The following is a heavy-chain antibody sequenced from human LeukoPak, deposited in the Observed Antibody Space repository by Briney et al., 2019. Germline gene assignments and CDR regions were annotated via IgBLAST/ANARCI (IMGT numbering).Heavy chain of an antibody. V-gene: IGHV1-2*02. CDR1: GYTFTGYY. D-gene: IGHD1-14*01. CDR2: INPNSGGT. Sequence: ASVKVSCKASGYTFTGYYMHWVRQAPGQGHEWMGWINPNSGGTNYAQKFQGRVTMTRDTSISTAYMELSRLRSDDTAVYYCARGYTNPGTYYYYYMDVWAKGTTVTISS. CDR3: ARGYTNPGTYYYYYMDV. J-gene: IGHJ6*03.